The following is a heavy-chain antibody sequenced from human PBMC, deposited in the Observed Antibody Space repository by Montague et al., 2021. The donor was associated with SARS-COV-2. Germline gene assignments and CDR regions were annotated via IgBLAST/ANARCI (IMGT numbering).Heavy chain of an antibody. CDR1: GFTFSSHG. J-gene: IGHJ6*02. V-gene: IGHV3-21*06. CDR3: TREKGLDGMDV. D-gene: IGHD3-16*01. Sequence: SLRLSCAASGFTFSSHGFNWVRQAPGKGLEWVSSISSASDYICYATLVKGRFTTSRDNVKNSLYLEMNSLRVEDTAVYYCTREKGLDGMDVWGQGTTVTVS. CDR2: ISSASDYI.